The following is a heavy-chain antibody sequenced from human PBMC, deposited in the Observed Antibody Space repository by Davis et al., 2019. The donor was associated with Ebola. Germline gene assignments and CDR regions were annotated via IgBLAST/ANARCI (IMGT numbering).Heavy chain of an antibody. CDR3: ARVPADTGGNRALVFDY. Sequence: PGGSLRLSCAASGFTFSSYEMNWVRQAPGKGLEWVSYISSSGSTIYYADSVKGRFTISRDNAKNSLYLQMNSLRAEDTAVYYCARVPADTGGNRALVFDYWGQGTLVTVSS. CDR2: ISSSGSTI. CDR1: GFTFSSYE. V-gene: IGHV3-48*03. D-gene: IGHD2-2*01. J-gene: IGHJ4*02.